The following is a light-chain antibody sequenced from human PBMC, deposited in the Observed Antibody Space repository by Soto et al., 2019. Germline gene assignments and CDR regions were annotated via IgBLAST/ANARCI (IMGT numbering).Light chain of an antibody. V-gene: IGKV3-11*01. CDR1: QSVTTF. CDR3: QQRTNWPLT. CDR2: DAS. Sequence: PGERATLSCRASQSVTTFLAWYQQKPGQAPRLLIYDASKRATGIPARFSGSGSGTDFTLTISSLEPEDFAVYYYQQRTNWPLTFGGGTKVEIK. J-gene: IGKJ4*01.